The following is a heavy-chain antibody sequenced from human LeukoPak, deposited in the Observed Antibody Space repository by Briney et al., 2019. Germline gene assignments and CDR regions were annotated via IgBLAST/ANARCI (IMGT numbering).Heavy chain of an antibody. Sequence: SETLSLTCTVSGGSISSSSYYWGWIRQPPGEGLEWIGSIYYSGSTYYSPSLKSRVTISVDTSKNQFSLKLSSVTAADTAVYYCAREGAYDILTGYYKKRGTGPGRGGWFDPWGQGTLVTVSS. CDR3: AREGAYDILTGYYKKRGTGPGRGGWFDP. CDR1: GGSISSSSYY. V-gene: IGHV4-39*07. D-gene: IGHD3-9*01. J-gene: IGHJ5*02. CDR2: IYYSGST.